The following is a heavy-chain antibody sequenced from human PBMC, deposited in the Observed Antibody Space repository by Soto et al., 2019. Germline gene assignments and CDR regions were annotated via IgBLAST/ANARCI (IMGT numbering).Heavy chain of an antibody. CDR2: IIPILGIA. V-gene: IGHV1-69*02. D-gene: IGHD4-17*01. J-gene: IGHJ4*02. CDR3: AIMTGVYGEHDY. Sequence: GASVKVSCKASGGTFSSYTISWVRQAPGQGLEWMGRIIPILGIANYAQKFQGRVTITADKSTSTAYMELSSLRSEDTAVYYCAIMTGVYGEHDYWGQGTLVTVSS. CDR1: GGTFSSYT.